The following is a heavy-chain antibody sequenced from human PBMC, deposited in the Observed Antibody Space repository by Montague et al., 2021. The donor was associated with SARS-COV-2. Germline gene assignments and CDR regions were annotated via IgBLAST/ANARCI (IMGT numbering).Heavy chain of an antibody. CDR3: ARGGLGNRGFDY. J-gene: IGHJ4*02. CDR2: IYLSGFT. CDR1: DVSLSTSTW. D-gene: IGHD3/OR15-3a*01. Sequence: SETLSLTCVVSDVSLSTSTWWSCVRQSPGKGLEWFGEIYLSGFTQYNPSVKSRVSISLDDSRGQFSLRLTSVTAADTAVYFCARGGLGNRGFDYWGQGTLVTVAS. V-gene: IGHV4-4*02.